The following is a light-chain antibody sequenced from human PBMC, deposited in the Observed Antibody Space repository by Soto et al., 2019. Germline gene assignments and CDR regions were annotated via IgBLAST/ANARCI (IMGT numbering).Light chain of an antibody. Sequence: DIQTTQSPSSLSASVGDRVTITCQASQDISNYLNWYQHKPGKAPKLLIYDASNLETGVPSRFSGSGSGTDFTFTISSLQPEDIATYYCQQYDILPPYTFGQGTKLEIK. CDR2: DAS. CDR1: QDISNY. J-gene: IGKJ2*01. V-gene: IGKV1-33*01. CDR3: QQYDILPPYT.